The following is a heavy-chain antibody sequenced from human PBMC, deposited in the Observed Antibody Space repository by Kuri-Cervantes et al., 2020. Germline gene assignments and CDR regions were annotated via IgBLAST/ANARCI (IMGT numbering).Heavy chain of an antibody. CDR1: GFTFSSYG. J-gene: IGHJ4*02. Sequence: GGSLRLSCAASGFTFSSYGMHWVRQAPGKGLEWVSYISSSGSTIYYADSVKGRFTISRDNAKNSLYLQMNSLRAEDTAVYYCARGADYDFWCGYPNYFDYWGQGTLVTVSS. D-gene: IGHD3-3*01. V-gene: IGHV3-48*04. CDR2: ISSSGSTI. CDR3: ARGADYDFWCGYPNYFDY.